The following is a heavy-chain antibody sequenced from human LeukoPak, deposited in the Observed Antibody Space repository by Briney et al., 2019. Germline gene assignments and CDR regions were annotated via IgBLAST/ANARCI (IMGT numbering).Heavy chain of an antibody. V-gene: IGHV1-69*05. CDR2: IIPIFGTA. CDR1: GGTFSSYA. CDR3: AIGGKPRGAEYFQH. J-gene: IGHJ1*01. D-gene: IGHD4-23*01. Sequence: PGASVKVSCKASGGTFSSYAISWARQAPGQGLEWMGGIIPIFGTANYAQTFQGRVTITTDESTSTAYMELSSLRSEDTAVYYCAIGGKPRGAEYFQHWGQGTLVTVSS.